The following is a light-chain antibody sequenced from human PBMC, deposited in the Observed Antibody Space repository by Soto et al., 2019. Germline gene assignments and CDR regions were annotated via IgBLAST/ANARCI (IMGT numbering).Light chain of an antibody. CDR3: QQRGGSRSWT. V-gene: IGKV3-20*01. CDR2: GAS. CDR1: QTVSSSS. Sequence: EIVLTQSPGTLSLSPGESATLSCRASQTVSSSSVAWYQQKPGQAPRLLIYGASTSATGIPDRFSGSGSGTDFTLTINRLEAEDFAVYYCQQRGGSRSWTFGQGAKVEI. J-gene: IGKJ1*01.